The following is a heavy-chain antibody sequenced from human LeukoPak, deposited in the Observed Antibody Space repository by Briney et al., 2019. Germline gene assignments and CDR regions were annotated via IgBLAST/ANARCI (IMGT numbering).Heavy chain of an antibody. CDR2: INPNSGGT. D-gene: IGHD3-22*01. CDR3: ARDYYDSSGYYYYHYFDY. CDR1: GYTFTSYY. V-gene: IGHV1-2*02. Sequence: GASVKVFCKASGYTFTSYYMHWVRQAPGQGLEWMGWINPNSGGTNYAQKFQGRVTMTRDTSISTAYMELSRLRSDDTAVYYCARDYYDSSGYYYYHYFDYWGQGTLVTVSS. J-gene: IGHJ4*02.